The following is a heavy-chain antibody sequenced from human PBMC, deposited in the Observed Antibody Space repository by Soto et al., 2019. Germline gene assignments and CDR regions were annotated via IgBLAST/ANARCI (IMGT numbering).Heavy chain of an antibody. CDR3: AREVSGSYSENYYFDY. Sequence: GASVKVSCKASGGTFSSYAISWVRQAPGQGLEWMGGIIPIFGTANYAQKFQGRVTITADESTSTAYMELSSLRSEDTAVYYCAREVSGSYSENYYFDYWGQGTPVTVSS. D-gene: IGHD1-26*01. J-gene: IGHJ4*02. CDR2: IIPIFGTA. CDR1: GGTFSSYA. V-gene: IGHV1-69*13.